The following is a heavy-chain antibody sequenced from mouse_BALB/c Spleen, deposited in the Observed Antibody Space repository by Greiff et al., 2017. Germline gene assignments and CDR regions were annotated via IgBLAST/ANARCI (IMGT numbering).Heavy chain of an antibody. CDR2: IWAGGST. CDR3: ARDVGYWFAY. J-gene: IGHJ3*01. V-gene: IGHV2-9*02. D-gene: IGHD2-2*01. CDR1: GFSLTSYG. Sequence: VQLQESGPGLVAPSQSLSITCTVSGFSLTSYGVHWVRQPPGKGLEWLGVIWAGGSTNYNSALMSRLSISKDNSKSQVFLKMNSLKTDDTAMYYCARDVGYWFAYWGEGTLVTVSA.